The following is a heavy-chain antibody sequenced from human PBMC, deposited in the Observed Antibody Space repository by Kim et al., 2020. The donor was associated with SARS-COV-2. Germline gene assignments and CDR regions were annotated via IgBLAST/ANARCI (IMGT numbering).Heavy chain of an antibody. CDR1: GGSFSGYY. V-gene: IGHV4-34*01. Sequence: SETLSLTCSVYGGSFSGYYWSWIRQPPGKGLEWIGEINHSGSTNYNPSLKSRVTISVDTSKNQFSLKLSSVTAADTAVYYCARGLPLPLRLGEPFDYWGQGTLVTVSS. CDR3: ARGLPLPLRLGEPFDY. CDR2: INHSGST. J-gene: IGHJ4*02. D-gene: IGHD3-16*01.